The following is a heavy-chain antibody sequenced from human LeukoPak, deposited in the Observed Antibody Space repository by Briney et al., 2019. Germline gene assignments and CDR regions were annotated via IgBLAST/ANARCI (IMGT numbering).Heavy chain of an antibody. D-gene: IGHD6-13*01. J-gene: IGHJ1*01. CDR3: ASSTAAAGTQYFQP. V-gene: IGHV1-69*05. CDR2: IIPIFGTA. Sequence: ASVKVSCKASGGTFSSYAISWVRQAPGQGLEWMGGIIPIFGTANYAQKFQGRVTITTDESTSTAYMELSSLRSEDTAVYYCASSTAAAGTQYFQPWGQGTLVTVSS. CDR1: GGTFSSYA.